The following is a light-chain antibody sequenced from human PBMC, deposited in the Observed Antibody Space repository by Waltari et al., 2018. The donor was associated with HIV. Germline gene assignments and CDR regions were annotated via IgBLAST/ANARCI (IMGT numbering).Light chain of an antibody. CDR1: QSVGYF. CDR3: QQYYSTPWT. Sequence: EIVLTQSPGTLSLSPGERATLSCTASQSVGYFLAWYQQKPGQAPRLLIYASSKRASGTPARFSGSGSRTNFTLTISPLEPEDFVVYYCQQYYSTPWTFGQGTKVEIK. J-gene: IGKJ1*01. CDR2: ASS. V-gene: IGKV3-11*01.